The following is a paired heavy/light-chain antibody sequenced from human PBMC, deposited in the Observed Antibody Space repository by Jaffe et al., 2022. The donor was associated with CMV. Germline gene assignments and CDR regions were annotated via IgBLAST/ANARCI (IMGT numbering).Light chain of an antibody. CDR2: GAY. CDR3: HQSGNLHTLSAHT. J-gene: IGKJ2*01. V-gene: IGKV3-20*01. CDR1: QSVNNYY. Sequence: EIVLTQSPAILSLSPGDSATLSCRASQSVNNYYIAWYQQKPGQAPRLLIYGAYFRATGIPGRFSGSGSATDFTLTISRLEPEDFAVYYCHQSGNLHTLSAHTFGQGTKVEIK.
Heavy chain of an antibody. Sequence: QVQLQESGPGLVKPSETLSLTCTVSDASMRSYHWTWIRQPPGKGLEWIGYVSQSGDSNYKPSLKSRVTMSVDTSANQFSLRLTSLTPADTAVYYCARGKLGWLSGSQSYSYLDVWGKGTTVIVSS. J-gene: IGHJ6*03. CDR1: DASMRSYH. CDR2: VSQSGDS. D-gene: IGHD3-3*01. V-gene: IGHV4-59*01. CDR3: ARGKLGWLSGSQSYSYLDV.